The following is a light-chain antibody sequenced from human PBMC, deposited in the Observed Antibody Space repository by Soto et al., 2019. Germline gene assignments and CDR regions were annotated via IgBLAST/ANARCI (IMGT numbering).Light chain of an antibody. CDR1: GSDVGGYNY. J-gene: IGLJ3*02. CDR3: SSYTSSTTRV. CDR2: EVS. Sequence: QSVLTQPASVSGSPGQSITISCTGTGSDVGGYNYVSWYQQHPGKAPKLMIYEVSNRPSGVSHRFSGSKSGNTASLTISGLQAEDEADYYCSSYTSSTTRVFGGGTKLTVL. V-gene: IGLV2-14*01.